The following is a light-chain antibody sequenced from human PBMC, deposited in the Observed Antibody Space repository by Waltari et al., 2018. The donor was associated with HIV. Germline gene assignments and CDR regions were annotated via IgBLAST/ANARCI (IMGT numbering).Light chain of an antibody. Sequence: QSVLTQPPSVSAAPGQKVTISCSGSRTNLGNNYVPWYQHHPGTAPKPLIYENNKRPAGIPDRFSGSKSGTSATLGITGLQTGDEADYYCETWDSSLSAGVFGGGTKLTVL. CDR1: RTNLGNNY. V-gene: IGLV1-51*02. CDR3: ETWDSSLSAGV. J-gene: IGLJ2*01. CDR2: ENN.